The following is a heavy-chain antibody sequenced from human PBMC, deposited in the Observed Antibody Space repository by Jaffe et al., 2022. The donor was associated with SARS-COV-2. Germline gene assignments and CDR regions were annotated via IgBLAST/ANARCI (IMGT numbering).Heavy chain of an antibody. CDR2: IDWDDDK. CDR3: ARIRNNWNFDAFDI. CDR1: GFSLSTSGMC. V-gene: IGHV2-70*01. D-gene: IGHD1-1*01. J-gene: IGHJ3*02. Sequence: QVTLRESGPALVKPTQTLTLTCTFSGFSLSTSGMCVSWIRQPPGKALEWLALIDWDDDKYYSTSLKTRLTISKDTSKNQVVLTMTNMDPVDTATYYCARIRNNWNFDAFDIWGQGTMVTVSS.